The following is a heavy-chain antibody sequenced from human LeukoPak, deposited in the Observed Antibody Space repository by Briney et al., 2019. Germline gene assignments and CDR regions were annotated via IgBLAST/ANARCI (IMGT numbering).Heavy chain of an antibody. J-gene: IGHJ5*02. V-gene: IGHV4-34*01. CDR2: INHSGST. Sequence: SETLSLTCAVYGGSFSGYYWSWIRQPPGKGLEWIGEINHSGSTNYNPSLESRVTISVDTSKNQFSLKLSSVTAADTAVYYCARGYRRYFDWLPVGPWGQGTLVTVSS. CDR1: GGSFSGYY. CDR3: ARGYRRYFDWLPVGP. D-gene: IGHD3-9*01.